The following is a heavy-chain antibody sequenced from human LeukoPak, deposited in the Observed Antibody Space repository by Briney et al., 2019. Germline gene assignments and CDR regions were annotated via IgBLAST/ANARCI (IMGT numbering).Heavy chain of an antibody. D-gene: IGHD1-1*01. CDR1: GFTFDDYA. J-gene: IGHJ5*02. CDR3: ARENDGPFDP. CDR2: ISWNSGSI. Sequence: GGSLRLSCAASGFTFDDYAMHWVRQAPGKGLEWVSGISWNSGSIGYADSVKGRFTISRDNAKNSLYLQMNSLRAEDTALYHCARENDGPFDPWGQGTLVTVSS. V-gene: IGHV3-9*01.